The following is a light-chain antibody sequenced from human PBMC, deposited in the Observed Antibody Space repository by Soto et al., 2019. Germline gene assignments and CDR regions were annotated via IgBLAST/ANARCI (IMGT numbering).Light chain of an antibody. V-gene: IGLV1-44*01. CDR1: SSNIGSHV. J-gene: IGLJ3*02. CDR3: AVWDDSLDGWV. Sequence: QSVLTQPPSASGTPGQRVTISCSGSSSNIGSHVVYWYQQLAGTAPKLLMYNNNQRPSGLPDRLSGSKSGTSASLVISGLQSEDEADYYCAVWDDSLDGWVFGGGTKVTVL. CDR2: NNN.